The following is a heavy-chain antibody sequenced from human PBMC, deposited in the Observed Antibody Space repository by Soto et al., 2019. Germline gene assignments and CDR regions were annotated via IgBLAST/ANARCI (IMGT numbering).Heavy chain of an antibody. CDR2: INHSGST. V-gene: IGHV4-34*01. Sequence: QVQLQQWGAGLLKPSETLSLTCAVYGGYFSGYYWSWIRQPPGNGLEWIGEINHSGSTNYNPSLKSRVTISVDTSKNQFSLKLSSVTAADTAVYYCARGQGGYSYPNWFDPWGQGTLVTVSS. D-gene: IGHD5-18*01. CDR3: ARGQGGYSYPNWFDP. CDR1: GGYFSGYY. J-gene: IGHJ5*02.